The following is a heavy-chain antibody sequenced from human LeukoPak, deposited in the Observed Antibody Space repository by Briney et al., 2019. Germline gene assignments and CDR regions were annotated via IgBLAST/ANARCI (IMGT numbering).Heavy chain of an antibody. D-gene: IGHD2-2*01. Sequence: ASVKVSCKASGYTFTSYYMHWVRQAPGQGLEWMGIINPSAGSTNYAQKFQGRVTITADKSTSTAYMELSSLRSEDTAVYYCAIPHCSSTSCYVRYFDYWGQGTLVTVSS. CDR3: AIPHCSSTSCYVRYFDY. J-gene: IGHJ4*02. V-gene: IGHV1-46*01. CDR1: GYTFTSYY. CDR2: INPSAGST.